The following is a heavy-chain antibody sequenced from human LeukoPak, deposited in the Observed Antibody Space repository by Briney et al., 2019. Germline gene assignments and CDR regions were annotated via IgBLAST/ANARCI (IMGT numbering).Heavy chain of an antibody. CDR2: INQDGSEK. J-gene: IGHJ4*02. D-gene: IGHD6-19*01. CDR1: GFTFPVYW. CDR3: ARDTSRGRLIAVAGDSDY. V-gene: IGHV3-7*01. Sequence: GGSLRLSCAASGFTFPVYWMCWVRQAPGKGLEWVANINQDGSEKYYVDSVKGRFTISRDNAKNSLYLKMNSLRAEDTAVYYCARDTSRGRLIAVAGDSDYWGQGTLVTVSS.